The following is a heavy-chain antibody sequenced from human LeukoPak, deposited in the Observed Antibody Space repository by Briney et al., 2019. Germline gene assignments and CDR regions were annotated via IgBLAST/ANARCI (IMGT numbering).Heavy chain of an antibody. J-gene: IGHJ4*02. CDR2: INHSGST. V-gene: IGHV4-34*01. CDR1: GGSFSGYY. D-gene: IGHD2-2*02. CDR3: ASSGCSGTSCYTDDFDY. Sequence: TSETLSLTCAVYGGSFSGYYWSWIRQPPGKGLEWIGEINHSGSTNYNPSLKSRVTISVDTSKNQFSLKLSSVTAADTAVYYCASSGCSGTSCYTDDFDYWGQGTLVTVSS.